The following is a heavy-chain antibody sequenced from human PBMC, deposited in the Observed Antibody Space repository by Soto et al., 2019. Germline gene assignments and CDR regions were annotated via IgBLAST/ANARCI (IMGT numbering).Heavy chain of an antibody. CDR2: IWYDGSNK. D-gene: IGHD3-3*01. Sequence: GGSLRLSCAASGFTFSSYGMHWVRQAPGKGLEWVAVIWYDGSNKYYADSVKGRFTISRDNSKNTLYLQMNSLRAEDTAVYYCARDQTIFGARALDYWGQGTLVTAPQ. J-gene: IGHJ4*02. V-gene: IGHV3-33*01. CDR1: GFTFSSYG. CDR3: ARDQTIFGARALDY.